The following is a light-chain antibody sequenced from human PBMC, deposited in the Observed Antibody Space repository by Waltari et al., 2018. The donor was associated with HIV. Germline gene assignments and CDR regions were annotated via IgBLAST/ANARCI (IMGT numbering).Light chain of an antibody. V-gene: IGLV2-11*01. Sequence: QSALTQPRSVSGSPGQSVTISCTGTSSDVGAYNYVSWYQQHPGKAPKLMIYDVNKRPSGVPDRFSGSKSGNTASLNISGLQAEDESDYYCCSYAGIWGVFGTCTKVTFL. CDR3: CSYAGIWGV. J-gene: IGLJ1*01. CDR1: SSDVGAYNY. CDR2: DVN.